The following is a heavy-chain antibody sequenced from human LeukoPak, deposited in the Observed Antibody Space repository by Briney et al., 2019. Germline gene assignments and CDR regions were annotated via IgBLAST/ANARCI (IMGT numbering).Heavy chain of an antibody. J-gene: IGHJ3*02. V-gene: IGHV4-39*01. Sequence: PSETLSLTCTVSGGSTSSSTYYWDWIRQPPGKGLEWIGNIYDSGSTHYNPSLESRVTISVDTSKNQFSLKLNSVTAADTAVYYCATHSRAGSGGSDNAFEIWGPGTLVTVPS. CDR3: ATHSRAGSGGSDNAFEI. CDR2: IYDSGST. D-gene: IGHD5-12*01. CDR1: GGSTSSSTYY.